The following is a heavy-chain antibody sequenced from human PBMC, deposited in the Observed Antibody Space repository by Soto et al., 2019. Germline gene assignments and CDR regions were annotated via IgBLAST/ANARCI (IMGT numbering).Heavy chain of an antibody. CDR1: GFSFSDYY. J-gene: IGHJ6*03. D-gene: IGHD2-15*01. CDR2: ISSGGSPI. Sequence: QVQLVESGGGLVKPGGSLRLSCAASGFSFSDYYMSWIRQAPEKGLEWVSYISSGGSPIYYTDSVKGRFTISRDNAENSLYLQMNSLRAEDTAVYYCARDPRYCSGGSCYSAGEDHYYYYLDVWGKGTTVTVSS. V-gene: IGHV3-11*01. CDR3: ARDPRYCSGGSCYSAGEDHYYYYLDV.